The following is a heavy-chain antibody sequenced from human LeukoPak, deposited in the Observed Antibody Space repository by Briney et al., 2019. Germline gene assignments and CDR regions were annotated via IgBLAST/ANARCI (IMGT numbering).Heavy chain of an antibody. CDR1: GFTFSSYS. Sequence: PGGSLRLSCAASGFTFSSYSMNRVRQAPGKGLEWVSSISSSSSYIYYADSVKGRFTISRDNAKNSLYLQMNSLRAEDTAVYYCARPRKTGDSSGYTMPAYWGQGTLVTVSS. V-gene: IGHV3-21*01. J-gene: IGHJ4*02. CDR2: ISSSSSYI. CDR3: ARPRKTGDSSGYTMPAY. D-gene: IGHD3-22*01.